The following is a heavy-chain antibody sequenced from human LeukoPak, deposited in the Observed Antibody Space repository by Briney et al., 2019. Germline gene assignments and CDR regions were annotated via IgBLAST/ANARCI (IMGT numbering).Heavy chain of an antibody. D-gene: IGHD3-3*01. J-gene: IGHJ3*02. CDR2: IYYNGRT. Sequence: SETLSLTCAVSGGSFSGYYWGWIGQPPGKGREWIGNIYYNGRTYYSPSLKSRGTISVDTSNNQFSLKLSSVTAADTAVYYCARITDRTIFGEIMHGFDIWGQGTPVTVSS. V-gene: IGHV4-39*01. CDR3: ARITDRTIFGEIMHGFDI. CDR1: GGSFSGYY.